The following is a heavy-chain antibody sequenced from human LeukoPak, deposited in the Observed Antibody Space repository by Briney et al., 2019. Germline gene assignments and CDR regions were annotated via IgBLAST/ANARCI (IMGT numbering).Heavy chain of an antibody. D-gene: IGHD6-19*01. Sequence: SETLSLTCAVSGGSFSGYYWTWIRQPPGKGREWIGEINHSGSTNYNPPLKSRVTISVDTSKNQISLKLSSVTAADTAVYYCARRCRIGSGWFYDYWGQGTLVTVSS. CDR2: INHSGST. CDR1: GGSFSGYY. V-gene: IGHV4-34*01. J-gene: IGHJ4*02. CDR3: ARRCRIGSGWFYDY.